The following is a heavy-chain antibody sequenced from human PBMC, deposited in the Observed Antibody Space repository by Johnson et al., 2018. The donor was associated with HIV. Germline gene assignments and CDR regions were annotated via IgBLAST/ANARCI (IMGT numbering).Heavy chain of an antibody. J-gene: IGHJ3*02. D-gene: IGHD4-17*01. CDR3: ARASTTVTTGDDAFDI. V-gene: IGHV3-48*03. CDR1: GFTFSHYG. CDR2: ISSSGSSI. Sequence: VQLVESGGGVVQPGESLRLSCAASGFTFSHYGMHWVRQAPGKGLEWVSYISSSGSSIYYADSVKGRFTISRDNAKSSLYLQMNGLRAEDTAVYYCARASTTVTTGDDAFDIWGQGTMVTVSS.